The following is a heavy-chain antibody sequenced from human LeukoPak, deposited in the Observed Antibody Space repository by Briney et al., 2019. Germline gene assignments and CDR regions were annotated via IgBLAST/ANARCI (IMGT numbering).Heavy chain of an antibody. V-gene: IGHV4-38-2*02. CDR3: ARMDSLTVAGPAGY. J-gene: IGHJ4*02. Sequence: PSETLSLTCTVSGYPIRSGYYWGWIRQPPGQGLEWIGTIYHSGSTYYNPSLKSRVTISMGTSNNQFSLRLNSATAADTAVYYCARMDSLTVAGPAGYWGQGTLVTVSS. CDR1: GYPIRSGYY. CDR2: IYHSGST. D-gene: IGHD6-19*01.